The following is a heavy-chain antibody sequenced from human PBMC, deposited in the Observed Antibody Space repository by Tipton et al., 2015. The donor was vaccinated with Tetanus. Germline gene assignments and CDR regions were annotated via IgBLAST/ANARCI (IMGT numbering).Heavy chain of an antibody. CDR2: ISGSVAS. D-gene: IGHD1-7*01. J-gene: IGHJ4*02. V-gene: IGHV4-61*08. CDR1: GASLRGGDYH. CDR3: ARANYDSSKNGRFDS. Sequence: TLSLTCSVSGASLRGGDYHWSWIRQPPGKGLEWLAYISGSVASNSNYYLKSRITMTHDTSRNQFSLKLTAVTSADTALYYCARANYDSSKNGRFDSWGQGSLVIVSS.